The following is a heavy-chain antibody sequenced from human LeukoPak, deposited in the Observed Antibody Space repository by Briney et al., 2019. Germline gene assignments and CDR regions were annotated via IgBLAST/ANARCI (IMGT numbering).Heavy chain of an antibody. J-gene: IGHJ4*02. D-gene: IGHD2-15*01. V-gene: IGHV3-48*03. CDR1: GVTFSSYE. CDR3: AIGGVSQCSGVFCYFDY. CDR2: SSGSGSMI. Sequence: GGSLRLSCAASGVTFSSYEMNRVRQAPGKGLERVSYSSGSGSMIYYADSVKGRFTISRDNAKNSLYLQMSSLRAVDMAVYYCAIGGVSQCSGVFCYFDYWGQGTLVTVSS.